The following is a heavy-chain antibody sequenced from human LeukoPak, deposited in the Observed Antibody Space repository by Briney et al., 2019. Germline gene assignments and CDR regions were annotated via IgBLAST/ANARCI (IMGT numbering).Heavy chain of an antibody. D-gene: IGHD3-22*01. CDR1: GGSFSGYY. Sequence: SETLSLTCAVYGGSFSGYYWSWIRQPPGKGLEWIGEINHSGSTNYNPSLKSRVTKSVDTSKNQFSLKLSSVTAADTAVYYCARGGGYSFDYWSQGTLVTVSS. CDR2: INHSGST. J-gene: IGHJ4*02. CDR3: ARGGGYSFDY. V-gene: IGHV4-34*01.